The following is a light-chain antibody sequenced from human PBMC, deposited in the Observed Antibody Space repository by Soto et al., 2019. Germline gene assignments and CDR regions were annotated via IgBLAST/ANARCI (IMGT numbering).Light chain of an antibody. CDR2: GNN. CDR3: QSYDTSLSGSGV. J-gene: IGLJ3*02. V-gene: IGLV1-40*01. CDR1: SSNIGAGYD. Sequence: QSVLTQPPSVSGAPGQRVTISCTGGSSNIGAGYDVHWYQQFPGTAPKLLIYGNNNRASGVPDRFSGSKSGTSASLAITGLQAEDEADYYRQSYDTSLSGSGVFGGGTKLTVL.